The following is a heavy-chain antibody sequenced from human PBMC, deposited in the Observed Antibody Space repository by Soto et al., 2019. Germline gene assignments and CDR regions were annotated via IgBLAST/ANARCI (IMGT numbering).Heavy chain of an antibody. V-gene: IGHV3-15*01. J-gene: IGHJ5*02. CDR2: IKSKTDGGTT. Sequence: GGSLRLSCAASGFTFSSYAMHWVRQAPGKGLEWAGRIKSKTDGGTTDYAAPVKGRFTVSRDDSKNTFYLQMNTLKTEDTAVYYCTRYTGGDWFDPWGQGTLVTVSS. CDR1: GFTFSSYA. D-gene: IGHD2-2*02. CDR3: TRYTGGDWFDP.